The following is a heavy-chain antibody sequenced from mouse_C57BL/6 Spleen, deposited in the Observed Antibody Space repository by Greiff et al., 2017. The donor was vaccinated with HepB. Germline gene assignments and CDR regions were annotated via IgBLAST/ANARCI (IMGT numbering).Heavy chain of an antibody. CDR1: GYTFTSYW. J-gene: IGHJ1*03. Sequence: QVQLQQPGAELVKPGASVKLSCKASGYTFTSYWMQWVKQRPGQGLEWIGEIDPSDSYTNYNQKFKGKATLTVDTSSSTAYMQLSSLTSEDSAVYYCSRYICYGSSDHFDVWGTGTTVTVSS. CDR3: SRYICYGSSDHFDV. V-gene: IGHV1-50*01. CDR2: IDPSDSYT. D-gene: IGHD1-1*01.